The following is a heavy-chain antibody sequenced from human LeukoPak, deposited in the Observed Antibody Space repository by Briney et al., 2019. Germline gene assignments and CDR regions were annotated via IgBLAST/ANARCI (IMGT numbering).Heavy chain of an antibody. CDR2: IYYSGST. J-gene: IGHJ4*02. Sequence: PSETLSLTCTVSGGSISSSSYYWGWIRQPPGKGLEWIGSIYYSGSTYYNPSLKSRVTISVDTSKNQFSLKLSSVTGADTAVYYCARPFAFGGSTAHDYFDYWGQGTLVTVSS. CDR3: ARPFAFGGSTAHDYFDY. CDR1: GGSISSSSYY. V-gene: IGHV4-39*01. D-gene: IGHD1-26*01.